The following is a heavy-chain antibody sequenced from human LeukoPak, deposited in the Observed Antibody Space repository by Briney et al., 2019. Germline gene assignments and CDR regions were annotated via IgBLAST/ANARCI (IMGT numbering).Heavy chain of an antibody. D-gene: IGHD6-13*01. Sequence: GGSLRLSCAASGSTFSDYYMSWIRQAPGKGLEWVSYISSSGSTIYYADSVKGRFTISRDNSKNTLYLQMNSLRAEDTAVYYCAKDLAAAAGSWGQGTLVTVSS. V-gene: IGHV3-11*01. J-gene: IGHJ5*02. CDR1: GSTFSDYY. CDR2: ISSSGSTI. CDR3: AKDLAAAAGS.